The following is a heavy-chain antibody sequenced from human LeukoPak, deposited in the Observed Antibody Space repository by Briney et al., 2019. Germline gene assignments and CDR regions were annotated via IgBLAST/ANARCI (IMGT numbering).Heavy chain of an antibody. Sequence: SETLSLTCAVYVGSFSGYYWSCIRQPPGKGLEWIGEINHSGSTNYNPSLKSRFTISVDTSKNQFSLKLSSVTAADTAVYYCTRGRITMIVVVPYYMDVWGKGTTVTVSS. CDR2: INHSGST. J-gene: IGHJ6*03. D-gene: IGHD3-22*01. CDR1: VGSFSGYY. CDR3: TRGRITMIVVVPYYMDV. V-gene: IGHV4-34*01.